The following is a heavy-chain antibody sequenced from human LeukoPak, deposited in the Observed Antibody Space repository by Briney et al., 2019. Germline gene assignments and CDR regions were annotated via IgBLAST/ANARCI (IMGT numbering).Heavy chain of an antibody. CDR3: ARDRSYDRGNFDY. D-gene: IGHD3-16*01. CDR1: GGSFSGYY. J-gene: IGHJ4*02. CDR2: INHSGST. V-gene: IGHV4-34*01. Sequence: XETLSPTCAVYGGSFSGYYWSWLRQPPGKGLEWIGEINHSGSTNYNPSLRSRVTISVDTSKNQFALKLSYVTAADTAVYYCARDRSYDRGNFDYWGQGTLVTVSS.